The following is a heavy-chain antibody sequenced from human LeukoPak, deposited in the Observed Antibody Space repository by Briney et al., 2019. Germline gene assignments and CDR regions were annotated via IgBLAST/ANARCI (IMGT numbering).Heavy chain of an antibody. CDR3: ARGVGYDLGYYFDY. D-gene: IGHD2-2*03. Sequence: GGSLRLSCAASGFTFSSYAMSWVRQAPGKGLEWVSAISGSGGSTYYADSVKGRFTISRDNAKNSLYLQMNSLRAEDTAVYYCARGVGYDLGYYFDYWGQGTLVTVSS. J-gene: IGHJ4*02. V-gene: IGHV3-23*01. CDR2: ISGSGGST. CDR1: GFTFSSYA.